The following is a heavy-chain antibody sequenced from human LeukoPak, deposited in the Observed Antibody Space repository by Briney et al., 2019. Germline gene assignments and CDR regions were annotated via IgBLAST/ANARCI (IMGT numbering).Heavy chain of an antibody. CDR3: ARAGYYYGSGSYPSGNYYGMDV. CDR1: GFTVSSNY. Sequence: PGGSLRLSCAASGFTVSSNYMNWVRQAPGKGLEWVSVIYSGGSTYYAASVKGRFTISRDNSKNTLYLQMNSLRAEDTAVYYCARAGYYYGSGSYPSGNYYGMDVWGQGTTVTVSS. CDR2: IYSGGST. D-gene: IGHD3-10*01. V-gene: IGHV3-66*01. J-gene: IGHJ6*02.